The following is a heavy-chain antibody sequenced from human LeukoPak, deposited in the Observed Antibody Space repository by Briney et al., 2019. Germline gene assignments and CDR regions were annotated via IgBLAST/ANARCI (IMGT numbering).Heavy chain of an antibody. V-gene: IGHV3-64*01. J-gene: IGHJ4*02. Sequence: GGSLRLSCAASGFTFSSYAMHCGRQAPAKGLEYVSAISSNGGSTYYANSVKGRFTISRDNSKNTLYLQMGSLRAEDMAVYYCARVEGGYDGGFLDYWGQGTLVTVSS. CDR1: GFTFSSYA. CDR3: ARVEGGYDGGFLDY. D-gene: IGHD5-12*01. CDR2: ISSNGGST.